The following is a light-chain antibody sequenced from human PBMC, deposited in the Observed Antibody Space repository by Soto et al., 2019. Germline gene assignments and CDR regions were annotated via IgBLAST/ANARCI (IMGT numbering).Light chain of an antibody. Sequence: DIQMTQSPSTLSASVGDRVTITCRASQNINRWLAWYQQKPGKVPKVLIYDASNLETGVPSTFSGSGSGTEFTLTISSLQPDDFATYYCQQYDSSSMTFGGGTKVDIK. CDR2: DAS. CDR3: QQYDSSSMT. V-gene: IGKV1-5*01. CDR1: QNINRW. J-gene: IGKJ4*01.